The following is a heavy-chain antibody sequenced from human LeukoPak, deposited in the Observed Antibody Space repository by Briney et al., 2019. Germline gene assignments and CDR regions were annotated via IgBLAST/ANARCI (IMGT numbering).Heavy chain of an antibody. D-gene: IGHD3-3*01. J-gene: IGHJ4*02. V-gene: IGHV3-23*01. CDR3: VKSRATGTSRSLDY. CDR1: GFTFSSYA. CDR2: ISDGGGST. Sequence: GGSLRLSCAASGFTFSSYAMSWVRQAPGKGLEGVSIISDGGGSTYYSDSVKGRFTISRDNSKNTLYLQMNSLRAEDTAVYYCVKSRATGTSRSLDYWGQGTLVTVSS.